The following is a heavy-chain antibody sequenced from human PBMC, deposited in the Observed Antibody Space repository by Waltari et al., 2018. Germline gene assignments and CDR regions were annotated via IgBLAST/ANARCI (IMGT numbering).Heavy chain of an antibody. V-gene: IGHV4-59*12. D-gene: IGHD3-10*01. Sequence: QVQLQESGPGLVKPSETLSLTCTVSGGSISSYYWSWIRQPPGKGLGWIGYIYYSGSTNYNPSLKSRVTISVDTSKNQFSLKLSSVTAADTAVYYCASRSITKNYWGQGTLVTVSS. J-gene: IGHJ4*02. CDR1: GGSISSYY. CDR3: ASRSITKNY. CDR2: IYYSGST.